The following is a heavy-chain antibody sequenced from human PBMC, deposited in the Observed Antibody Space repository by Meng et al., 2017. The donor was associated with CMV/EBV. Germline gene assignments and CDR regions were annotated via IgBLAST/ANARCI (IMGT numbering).Heavy chain of an antibody. J-gene: IGHJ4*02. D-gene: IGHD5-18*01. V-gene: IGHV3-11*01. CDR3: AREHTAMVTWGLLDY. CDR2: ISRSGDTI. CDR1: GFTFSDYY. Sequence: GESLKISCAASGFTFSDYYMTWIRQAPGKGLEWVSYISRSGDTIYYADSVKGRFTISRDNAKNSLYLQMNSLRAEDTALYYCAREHTAMVTWGLLDYWGQGTLVTVSS.